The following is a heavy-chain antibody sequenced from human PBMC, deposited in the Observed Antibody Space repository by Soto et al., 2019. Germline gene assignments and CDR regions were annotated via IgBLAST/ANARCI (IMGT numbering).Heavy chain of an antibody. CDR2: ISWNSGSI. J-gene: IGHJ5*02. V-gene: IGHV3-9*01. Sequence: EVQLVESGGGLVQPGRSLRLSCAASGFTFDDYAMHWVRQAPGKGLEWVSGISWNSGSIGYADSVKGRFTISRDNAKNSLYLQMNSLRAEDTALYYCAKVGDSSGSDNWFDPWGQGTLVTVSS. D-gene: IGHD6-19*01. CDR1: GFTFDDYA. CDR3: AKVGDSSGSDNWFDP.